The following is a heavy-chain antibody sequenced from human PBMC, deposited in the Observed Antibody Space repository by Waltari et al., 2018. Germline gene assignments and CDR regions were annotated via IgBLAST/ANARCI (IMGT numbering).Heavy chain of an antibody. D-gene: IGHD2-15*01. CDR2: VHRSGKT. CDR3: ARDRGKGLYLDS. CDR1: GDSMSSRDW. J-gene: IGHJ4*02. V-gene: IGHV4-4*02. Sequence: QLQLEQSGPGLVKPSESLSLTCAASGDSMSSRDWWSWVRQSPGKGLEWIGQVHRSGKTNYNPSLASRVTVSIDTSNNQFSLTMPSPTAADTAMYYCARDRGKGLYLDSWGQGTLVTVSP.